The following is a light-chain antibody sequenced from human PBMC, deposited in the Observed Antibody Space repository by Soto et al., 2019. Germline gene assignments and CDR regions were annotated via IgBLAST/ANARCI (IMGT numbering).Light chain of an antibody. CDR2: EVS. CDR1: SSDVGDYNY. Sequence: QSALTQPASVSGSPGQSITISGTGTSSDVGDYNYVSCYQQHPGKAPKLMIYEVSNRPTGVSNRFSCSKSGKTASLTISGLQAEDEAVYYCGSYTSRNTLDVVFGGGTKVTVL. V-gene: IGLV2-14*01. J-gene: IGLJ2*01. CDR3: GSYTSRNTLDVV.